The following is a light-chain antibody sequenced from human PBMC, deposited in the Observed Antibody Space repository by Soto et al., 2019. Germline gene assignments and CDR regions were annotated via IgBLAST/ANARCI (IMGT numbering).Light chain of an antibody. V-gene: IGLV2-8*01. Sequence: QSVLTQPPSASGSPGQSVTISCTGTSSDIGGYKYVSWYQQHPGNAPKLMIYEVSKRPSGVPDRFSGSKSGNTASLTVSGLQAEDEGDYYCTSYAGSSNLVFGGGTQLTVL. CDR1: SSDIGGYKY. CDR2: EVS. J-gene: IGLJ3*02. CDR3: TSYAGSSNLV.